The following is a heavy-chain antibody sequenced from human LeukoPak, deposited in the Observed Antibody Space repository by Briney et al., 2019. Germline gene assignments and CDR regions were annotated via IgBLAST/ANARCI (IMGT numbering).Heavy chain of an antibody. V-gene: IGHV4-59*01. CDR1: GGSISSYY. D-gene: IGHD5-12*01. CDR3: ARVLRGYSGYDLGLIQH. Sequence: SETLSLTCTVSGGSISSYYWSWIRLPPGKGLEWIGYMYYSGSTNYNPSLKSRVTISVDTSKNQFSLKLSSVTAADTAVYYCARVLRGYSGYDLGLIQHWGQGTLVTVSS. J-gene: IGHJ1*01. CDR2: MYYSGST.